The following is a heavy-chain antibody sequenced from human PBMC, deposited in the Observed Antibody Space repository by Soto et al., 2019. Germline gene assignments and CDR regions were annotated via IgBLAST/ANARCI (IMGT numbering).Heavy chain of an antibody. CDR3: ARGSGGSSPYHAFDI. Sequence: SETLSLTCTVSGGSINSYYWTWIRQPAGKGLEWIGRIYSTGLTTYNPSLKSRVTMSVDTSKNQLYLKLSSVTAVDTALYYCARGSGGSSPYHAFDIWGQGTMVTVSS. V-gene: IGHV4-4*07. CDR2: IYSTGLT. J-gene: IGHJ3*02. D-gene: IGHD1-26*01. CDR1: GGSINSYY.